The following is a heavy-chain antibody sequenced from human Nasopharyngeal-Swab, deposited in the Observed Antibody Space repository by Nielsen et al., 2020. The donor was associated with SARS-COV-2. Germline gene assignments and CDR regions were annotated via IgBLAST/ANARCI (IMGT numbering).Heavy chain of an antibody. V-gene: IGHV1-46*01. CDR3: ARAPTVGGDYTDGDHWFDP. J-gene: IGHJ5*02. D-gene: IGHD4-17*01. CDR1: GYTFTSYY. CDR2: INPSGGST. Sequence: ASVKVSCTASGYTFTSYYMHWVRQAPGQGLEWMGIINPSGGSTSYAQKFQGRVTMTRDTSTSTVYMELSSLRSEDTAVYYCARAPTVGGDYTDGDHWFDPWGQGTLVTVSS.